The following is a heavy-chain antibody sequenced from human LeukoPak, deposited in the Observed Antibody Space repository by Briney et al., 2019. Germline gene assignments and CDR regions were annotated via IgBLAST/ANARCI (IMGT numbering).Heavy chain of an antibody. CDR1: GGSISSYY. V-gene: IGHV4-4*07. CDR2: IYTSGST. D-gene: IGHD1-7*01. J-gene: IGHJ6*03. CDR3: ARDRAGTTFYYYYYMDV. Sequence: SETLSLNSTVSGGSISSYYRSWLRQPAGQGLEWIGRIYTSGSTNYNPSLKSRVTMSVDTSKNQFSLKLSSVTAADTAVYYCARDRAGTTFYYYYYMDVWGKGTTVTVSS.